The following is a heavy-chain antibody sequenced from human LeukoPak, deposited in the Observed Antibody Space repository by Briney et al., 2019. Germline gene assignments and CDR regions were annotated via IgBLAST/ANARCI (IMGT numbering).Heavy chain of an antibody. CDR1: GFTFSTYA. D-gene: IGHD1-26*01. CDR3: ARDTAGATDY. Sequence: PGGSLRLSCTASGFTFSTYAMHWVRQAPGKGLEWVANIKPDGSEKYYVDSVKGRFTISRDNAKKSLYLQMNSLRAEDTALYYCARDTAGATDYWGQGTLVTVSS. V-gene: IGHV3-7*01. CDR2: IKPDGSEK. J-gene: IGHJ4*02.